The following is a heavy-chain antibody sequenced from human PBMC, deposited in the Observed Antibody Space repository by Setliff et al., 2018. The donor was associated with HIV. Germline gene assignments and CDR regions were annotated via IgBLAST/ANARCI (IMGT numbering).Heavy chain of an antibody. CDR3: ARASAAAGTGLDY. Sequence: SVKVSCKASGGTFSSYAISWVRQAPGQGLEWMGGIIPILGIANYAQKFQGRVTMTRDTSISTAYMELSRLRSDDTVVYYCARASAAAGTGLDYWGQGTLVTVSS. V-gene: IGHV1-69*10. J-gene: IGHJ4*02. D-gene: IGHD6-13*01. CDR1: GGTFSSYA. CDR2: IIPILGIA.